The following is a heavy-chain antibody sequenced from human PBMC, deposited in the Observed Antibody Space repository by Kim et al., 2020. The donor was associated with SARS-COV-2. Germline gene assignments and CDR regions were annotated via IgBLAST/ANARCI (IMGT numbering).Heavy chain of an antibody. D-gene: IGHD2-2*01. V-gene: IGHV2-70*01. CDR3: ARIPAAANRFHYYGMDV. CDR2: IDWDDAK. Sequence: SGPTLVKPTQTLTLTCTFSGFSLSTSGMCVSWIRQPPGKALEWLALIDWDDAKYYSTSLKTRLTISKDTSKNQVVLTVTNMDPVDTATYYCARIPAAANRFHYYGMDVWGQGTPVTVSS. CDR1: GFSLSTSGMC. J-gene: IGHJ6*02.